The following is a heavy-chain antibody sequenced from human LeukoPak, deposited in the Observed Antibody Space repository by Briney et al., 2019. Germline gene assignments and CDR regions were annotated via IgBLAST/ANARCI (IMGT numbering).Heavy chain of an antibody. D-gene: IGHD3-22*01. Sequence: SETLSLTCTVSGGSISTYYWTWIRQPPGKGLEWMGYIYYSGSTNYNPSLKSRVTISLDTSKNQFSLNLSSVTAADTAVYYCARYYYDSSGYYYYFDYWGQGTLVTVSS. V-gene: IGHV4-59*01. CDR2: IYYSGST. J-gene: IGHJ4*02. CDR1: GGSISTYY. CDR3: ARYYYDSSGYYYYFDY.